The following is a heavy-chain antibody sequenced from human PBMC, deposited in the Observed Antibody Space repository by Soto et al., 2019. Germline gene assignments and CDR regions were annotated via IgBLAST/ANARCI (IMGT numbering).Heavy chain of an antibody. CDR1: GGTFRNYT. CDR2: IFPLTDIP. V-gene: IGHV1-69*02. J-gene: IGHJ4*02. Sequence: QVQLVQSGTEVKKPGSSVKVSCKASGGTFRNYTINWVRQAPGQGLEWMGSIFPLTDIPDYAQNFQARLTISEDKSTSTAYMELSSLTSDDTAMYFCARGPLVVLNYFESWGQGTLVTVSS. CDR3: ARGPLVVLNYFES.